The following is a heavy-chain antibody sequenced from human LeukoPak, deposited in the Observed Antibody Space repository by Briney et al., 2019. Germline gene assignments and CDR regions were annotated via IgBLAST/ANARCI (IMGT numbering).Heavy chain of an antibody. J-gene: IGHJ4*02. V-gene: IGHV4-59*08. Sequence: SETLSLTRTVSGGSISSYYWSWIRQPPGKGLEWIGYISYSGSTSYNPSLKSRVTISVDTSKNQFSLKLSSVTAADTAVYYCARRIAAAVIHYFDYWGQGTLVTVSS. CDR3: ARRIAAAVIHYFDY. CDR2: ISYSGST. CDR1: GGSISSYY. D-gene: IGHD6-13*01.